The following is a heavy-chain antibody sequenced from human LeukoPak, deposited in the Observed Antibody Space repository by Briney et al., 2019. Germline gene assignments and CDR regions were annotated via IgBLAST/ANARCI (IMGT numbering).Heavy chain of an antibody. D-gene: IGHD3-22*01. V-gene: IGHV3-23*01. CDR3: VRDQYYYDSSGAFDI. CDR2: ISGSGGST. J-gene: IGHJ3*02. CDR1: GFTFSSYA. Sequence: PGGSLRLSCAASGFTFSSYAMSWVRQAPGKGLEWVSAISGSGGSTYYADSVKGRFTISRDNSKNTLYLQMNSLRAEDTAVYYCVRDQYYYDSSGAFDIWGQGTMVTVSS.